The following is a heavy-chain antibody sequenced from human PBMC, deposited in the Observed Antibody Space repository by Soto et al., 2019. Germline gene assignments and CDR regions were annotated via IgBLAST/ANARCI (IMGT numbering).Heavy chain of an antibody. CDR1: GDTFSFYS. CDR3: ATSYGSGYRAFDY. J-gene: IGHJ4*02. Sequence: QVQLVQSGAEVKRPGSSVKLSCKASGDTFSFYSINWVRQAPGLGLAWMGRVNPILSMSNYAQRFQGRVTMTADKSTSTAYMELSGLRSEDTAMYYCATSYGSGYRAFDYWGQGALVTVSS. V-gene: IGHV1-69*04. CDR2: VNPILSMS. D-gene: IGHD3-10*01.